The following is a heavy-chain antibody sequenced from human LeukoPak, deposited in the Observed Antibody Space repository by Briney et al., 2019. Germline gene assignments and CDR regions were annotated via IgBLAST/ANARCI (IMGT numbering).Heavy chain of an antibody. Sequence: SETLSLTCTVSGGSISSGGYYWSWIRQHPGKGLEWIGYIYYSGSTYYNPSLKSRVTISVDTTKNQFSLKLSSVTAADTAVYYCARSLTGTTTFDYWGQGTLVTVSS. D-gene: IGHD1-7*01. V-gene: IGHV4-31*03. J-gene: IGHJ4*02. CDR3: ARSLTGTTTFDY. CDR2: IYYSGST. CDR1: GGSISSGGYY.